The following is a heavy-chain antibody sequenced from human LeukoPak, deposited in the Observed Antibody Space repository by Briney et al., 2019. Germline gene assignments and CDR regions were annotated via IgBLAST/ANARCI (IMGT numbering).Heavy chain of an antibody. D-gene: IGHD3-22*01. CDR1: GFTFSSYG. Sequence: PGGSLRLSCATSGFTFSSYGMHWVRQAPGEGLEWVAVIWYDGSNKHYAESVKGRFTISRDNSKNTLSLQMNSLRVEDKAVYHCAKDRGHLLTYYSDGSDYWFNNEGFDYWGQGTLVTVSS. J-gene: IGHJ4*02. CDR2: IWYDGSNK. CDR3: AKDRGHLLTYYSDGSDYWFNNEGFDY. V-gene: IGHV3-30*02.